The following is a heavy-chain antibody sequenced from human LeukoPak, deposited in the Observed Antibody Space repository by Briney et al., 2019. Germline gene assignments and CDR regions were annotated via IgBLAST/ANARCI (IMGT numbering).Heavy chain of an antibody. D-gene: IGHD3-16*01. J-gene: IGHJ3*01. CDR1: GFTFSSHW. V-gene: IGHV3-7*03. Sequence: PGGSLRLSCAASGFTFSSHWMTWVRQAPGKGLEWVANIKEDGTRKNYMDSVKGRFTISRDNAKNSLYLQMSGLRAEDTAVYYCTRALGHSVLAFDVWGQGTVVIVS. CDR3: TRALGHSVLAFDV. CDR2: IKEDGTRK.